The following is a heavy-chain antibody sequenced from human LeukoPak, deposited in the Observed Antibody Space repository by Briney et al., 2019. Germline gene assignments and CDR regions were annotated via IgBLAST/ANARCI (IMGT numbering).Heavy chain of an antibody. CDR1: GGSISTYY. CDR3: ARGGLYNSGPGY. Sequence: SETLSLTCTVSGGSISTYYWSWIRQPPGKGLEWIGFIYYSGSTNYNPSLKSRVTISVDTSKNQFSLKLSSVTAADTAVYYCARGGLYNSGPGYWGQGTLVTVSS. D-gene: IGHD6-19*01. J-gene: IGHJ4*02. CDR2: IYYSGST. V-gene: IGHV4-59*01.